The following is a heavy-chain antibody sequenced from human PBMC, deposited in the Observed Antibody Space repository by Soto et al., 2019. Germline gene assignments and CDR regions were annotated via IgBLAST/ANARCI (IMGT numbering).Heavy chain of an antibody. V-gene: IGHV4-39*01. Sequence: QLQLQESGPGLVTPSEPLSLTCPVSGGALSSSSSYWVWFRLPQGKGLVWIVSRSYSGRTYHNPSLKRRVTLSVDTSRSRFSPKLTSGTAADTAAYDCAGHRVPSVYDPIPGCFDSWGQGIMVTASS. D-gene: IGHD5-12*01. J-gene: IGHJ4*02. CDR3: AGHRVPSVYDPIPGCFDS. CDR2: RSYSGRT. CDR1: GGALSSSSSY.